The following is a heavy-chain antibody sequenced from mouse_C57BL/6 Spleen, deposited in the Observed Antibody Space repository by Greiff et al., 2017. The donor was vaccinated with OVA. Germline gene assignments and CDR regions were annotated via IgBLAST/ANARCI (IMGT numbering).Heavy chain of an antibody. Sequence: EVQLQQSGAELVRPGASVKLSCTASGFNIKDDYMHWVKQRPDTGLEWIGWIDPENGATEYASKFQGKATITADTSSNQAYLQLSSLTSEDTAVYYSTTHIPSDGSSVGYFDVWGTGTTVAVSS. V-gene: IGHV14-4*01. J-gene: IGHJ1*03. CDR1: GFNIKDDY. CDR3: TTHIPSDGSSVGYFDV. CDR2: IDPENGAT. D-gene: IGHD1-1*01.